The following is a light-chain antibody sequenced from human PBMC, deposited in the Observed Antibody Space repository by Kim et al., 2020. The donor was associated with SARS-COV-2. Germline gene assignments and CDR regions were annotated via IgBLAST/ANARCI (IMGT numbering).Light chain of an antibody. Sequence: PGERATLSCRASQSVSTYLAWYQQKPGKAPRLLIYDASNRATGIPDRFSGSGSGTDFTLTISSLESEDFAVYYCQQRSNWPPALTFGGGTKVDIK. CDR3: QQRSNWPPALT. J-gene: IGKJ4*01. CDR2: DAS. CDR1: QSVSTY. V-gene: IGKV3-11*01.